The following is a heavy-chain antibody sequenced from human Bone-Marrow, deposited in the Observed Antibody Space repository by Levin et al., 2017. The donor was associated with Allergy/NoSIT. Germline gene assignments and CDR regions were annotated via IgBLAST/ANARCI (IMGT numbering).Heavy chain of an antibody. CDR1: GFTFSSYW. D-gene: IGHD6-19*01. Sequence: GSLRLSCAASGFTFSSYWMHWVRQAPGKGLVWVSRINSDGSSTSYADSVKGRFTISRDNAKNTLYLQMNSLRAEDTAVYYCVRVQQWLVQGFYYYGMDVWGQGTTVTVSS. CDR3: VRVQQWLVQGFYYYGMDV. V-gene: IGHV3-74*01. CDR2: INSDGSST. J-gene: IGHJ6*02.